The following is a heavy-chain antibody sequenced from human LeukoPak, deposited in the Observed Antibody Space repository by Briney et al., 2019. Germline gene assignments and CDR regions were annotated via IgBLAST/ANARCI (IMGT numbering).Heavy chain of an antibody. D-gene: IGHD4-23*01. Sequence: GRSLRLSCAASGFTFSSYAMSWVRQAPGKGLEWVSAISGSGGSTYYADSVKGRFTISRDNSKNTLYLQMNSLRAEDTAVYYCAKDPLVGTTVVTEFDYWGQGTLVTVSS. V-gene: IGHV3-23*01. CDR3: AKDPLVGTTVVTEFDY. CDR2: ISGSGGST. J-gene: IGHJ4*02. CDR1: GFTFSSYA.